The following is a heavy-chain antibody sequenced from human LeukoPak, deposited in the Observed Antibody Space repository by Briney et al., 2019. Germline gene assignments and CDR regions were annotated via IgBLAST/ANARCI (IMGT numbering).Heavy chain of an antibody. CDR1: GFTFGTFD. D-gene: IGHD3-10*01. V-gene: IGHV3-23*01. Sequence: GGSLRLSCAASGFTFGTFDMSWVRQAPGKGLAWVSTLACLDASCTEYYSDSVKGRFSIYRDKAKSTLSLQVNSLRVEDTAMYYCVRDSEGSFDYWGQGTLVTVSS. J-gene: IGHJ4*02. CDR3: VRDSEGSFDY. CDR2: LACLDASCTE.